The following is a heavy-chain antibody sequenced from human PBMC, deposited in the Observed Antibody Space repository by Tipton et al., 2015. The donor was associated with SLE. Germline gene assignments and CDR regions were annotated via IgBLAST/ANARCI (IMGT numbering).Heavy chain of an antibody. V-gene: IGHV4-59*08. D-gene: IGHD6-13*01. CDR2: IYHSGNT. J-gene: IGHJ3*02. CDR3: ARPSTSWSYDAFDI. CDR1: GFTFSSYS. Sequence: LRLSCAASGFTFSSYSMNWVRQSPGKRLEWIGYIYHSGNTHYNPSLKSRVTISVDTSKNQFSLQLNSVTATDTAVYYCARPSTSWSYDAFDIWGQGTMVTVSS.